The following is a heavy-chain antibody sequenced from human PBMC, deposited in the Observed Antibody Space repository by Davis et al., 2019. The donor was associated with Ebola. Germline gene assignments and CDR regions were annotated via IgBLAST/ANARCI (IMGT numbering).Heavy chain of an antibody. Sequence: SVKVSCKASGFTFTSSAMQWVRQARGQRLEWIGWIVVGSGNTNYAQKLQGRVTMTTDTSTSTAYMELRSLRSDDTAVYYCARAVHRELLLVDYWGQGTLVTVSS. V-gene: IGHV1-58*02. CDR2: IVVGSGNT. J-gene: IGHJ4*02. CDR1: GFTFTSSA. D-gene: IGHD1-26*01. CDR3: ARAVHRELLLVDY.